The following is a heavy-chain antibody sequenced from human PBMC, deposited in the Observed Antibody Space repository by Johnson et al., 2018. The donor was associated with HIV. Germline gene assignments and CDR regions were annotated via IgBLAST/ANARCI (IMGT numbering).Heavy chain of an antibody. Sequence: VQLVESGGGVARPGGSLRLSCEASGFTFDDYGMNWVRQAPGKGLEWVSGINWNGGSTGYADSMKGRFTISRDNAKNSLYLQMNSLRAEDTALYYCARDRQAVRGTFDIWGQGTMVTVSS. CDR1: GFTFDDYG. CDR2: INWNGGST. V-gene: IGHV3-20*04. CDR3: ARDRQAVRGTFDI. D-gene: IGHD6-19*01. J-gene: IGHJ3*02.